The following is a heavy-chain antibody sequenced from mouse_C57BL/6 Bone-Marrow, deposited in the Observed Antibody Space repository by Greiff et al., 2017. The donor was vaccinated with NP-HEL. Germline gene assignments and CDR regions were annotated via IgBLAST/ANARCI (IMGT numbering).Heavy chain of an antibody. CDR2: IDPSDSYT. V-gene: IGHV1-50*01. CDR1: GYTFTSYW. Sequence: QVQLQQPGAELVKPGASVKLSCKASGYTFTSYWMQWVKQRPGQGLEWIGEIDPSDSYTNYNQKFKGKATLTVDTSSSTAYMQLSSLTSEDSAVYYCARGYGSSYVRFAYWGHGTLVTVSA. D-gene: IGHD1-1*01. CDR3: ARGYGSSYVRFAY. J-gene: IGHJ3*01.